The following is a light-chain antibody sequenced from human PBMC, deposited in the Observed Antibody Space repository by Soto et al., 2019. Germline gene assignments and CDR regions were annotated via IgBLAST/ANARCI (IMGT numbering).Light chain of an antibody. CDR2: DAS. V-gene: IGKV3-11*01. Sequence: EIVLTQSPATLSLSPGERATLSCRASQSVSNYLAWYQLKPGQAPSLLIYDASNRATGIPARFSGSGSGTDFTLTISSLEPEDFAVYYCQQRSNWPTITFGQGTRLEIK. CDR3: QQRSNWPTIT. CDR1: QSVSNY. J-gene: IGKJ5*01.